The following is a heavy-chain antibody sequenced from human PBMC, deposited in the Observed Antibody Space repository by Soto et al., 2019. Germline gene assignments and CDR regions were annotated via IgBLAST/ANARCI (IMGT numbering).Heavy chain of an antibody. Sequence: QVTLKESGPVLVKPTETLTLTCTVSGFSLRNARMGVSWIRQPPGKALEWLAHILSSDEKSYNTSLKGRLTLSQDTSKSQVVLSMTNIDPVDTETYFCERMLAVNYYCYYVDVWGEGTTVTVSS. J-gene: IGHJ6*03. V-gene: IGHV2-26*01. D-gene: IGHD3-22*01. CDR1: GFSLRNARMG. CDR3: ERMLAVNYYCYYVDV. CDR2: ILSSDEK.